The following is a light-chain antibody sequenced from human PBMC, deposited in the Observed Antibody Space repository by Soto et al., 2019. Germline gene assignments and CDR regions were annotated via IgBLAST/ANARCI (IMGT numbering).Light chain of an antibody. CDR1: QGIGND. Sequence: QSPSSLSASVGDRLTITCRASQGIGNDLGWYQQRSGKAPKLLIYAASNLQTWVPSRFSGSGSGTNFSLTISSLHPEDVATYYCQQVDSYPRTFGQGTKVDIK. V-gene: IGKV1-6*01. J-gene: IGKJ1*01. CDR3: QQVDSYPRT. CDR2: AAS.